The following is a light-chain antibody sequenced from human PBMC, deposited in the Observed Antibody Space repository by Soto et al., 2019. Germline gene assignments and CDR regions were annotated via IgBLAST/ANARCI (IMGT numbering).Light chain of an antibody. Sequence: DIKMTQSPSTLSASVGDRVTITCRASQSISRWVAWYQQKPGKAPKVLIYDVSSSETGVPSRFSGRGSGKEFTLTISSLQPEDLATYYCQQYNSLWTFGQGTKVDI. J-gene: IGKJ1*01. V-gene: IGKV1-5*01. CDR2: DVS. CDR3: QQYNSLWT. CDR1: QSISRW.